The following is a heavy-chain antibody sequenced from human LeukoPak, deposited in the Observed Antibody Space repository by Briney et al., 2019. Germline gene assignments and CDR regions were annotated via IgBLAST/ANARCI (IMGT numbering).Heavy chain of an antibody. CDR2: TYYRSKWYN. V-gene: IGHV6-1*01. J-gene: IGHJ4*02. CDR3: ARGSSSNSWYFDY. D-gene: IGHD6-13*01. Sequence: SQTLSLTCAISGDSVSSNSATWTWIRQSPSRGLEWQGRTYYRSKWYNDYAVSVISRITINPDTSKNQFSLQLNSVTPEDTVVYYCARGSSSNSWYFDYWGQGTLVTVSS. CDR1: GDSVSSNSAT.